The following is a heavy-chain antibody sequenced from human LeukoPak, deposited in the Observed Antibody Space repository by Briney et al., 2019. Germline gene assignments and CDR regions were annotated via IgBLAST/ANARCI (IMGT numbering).Heavy chain of an antibody. J-gene: IGHJ6*03. Sequence: GGSLILSCAASGFTFSSYWMHWVRQAPGKGLVWVSRINTDGSSTSYADSVKGRFTISRDNAKNTLYLQMNSLRAEDTAVYYCARDGVYYDFWSGYFPDYYYYYYMDVWGKGTTVTVSS. CDR1: GFTFSSYW. D-gene: IGHD3-3*01. V-gene: IGHV3-74*01. CDR3: ARDGVYYDFWSGYFPDYYYYYYMDV. CDR2: INTDGSST.